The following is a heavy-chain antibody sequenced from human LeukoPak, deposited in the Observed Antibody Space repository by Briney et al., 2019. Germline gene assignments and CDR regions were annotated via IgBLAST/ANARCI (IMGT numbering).Heavy chain of an antibody. CDR2: IWYDGSDK. D-gene: IGHD4-23*01. CDR1: GFTFSTYG. J-gene: IGHJ4*02. V-gene: IGHV3-33*01. Sequence: PGGSLRLSCAASGFTFSTYGMHWVRQAPGKGLEWVALIWYDGSDKFYADSVKGRFTISRDNSKNTPFLQMNSLRAEDTAVYYCARERERGGGPFYPDYWGQGTLVTVSP. CDR3: ARERERGGGPFYPDY.